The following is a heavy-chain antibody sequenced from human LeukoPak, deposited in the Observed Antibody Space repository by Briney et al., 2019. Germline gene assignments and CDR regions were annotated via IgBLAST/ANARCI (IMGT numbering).Heavy chain of an antibody. D-gene: IGHD5-24*01. CDR3: ARRAYNWGAFDF. CDR2: IYYSGST. J-gene: IGHJ3*01. Sequence: PSQTLSLTCTVSGGSISSGDYYWSWIRQPPGKGLEWIGYIYYSGSTYYNPSLKSRVTISVDTSKNQFSLKLSSVTAADTAVYYCARRAYNWGAFDFWGQGTMITVSS. V-gene: IGHV4-30-4*01. CDR1: GGSISSGDYY.